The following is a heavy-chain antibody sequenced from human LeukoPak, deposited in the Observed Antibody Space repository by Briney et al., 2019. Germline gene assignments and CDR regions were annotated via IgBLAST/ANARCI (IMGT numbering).Heavy chain of an antibody. CDR3: ARGIRRLGWSYYMDV. D-gene: IGHD2-15*01. J-gene: IGHJ6*03. V-gene: IGHV1-8*01. Sequence: GASVKVSCKASGYTFTSYDINWVRQATGQGPEWMGWMNPNSGNTGYAQKFQGRVTMTRNTSISTAYMELSSLRSEDTAVYYCARGIRRLGWSYYMDVWGKGTTVTVSS. CDR2: MNPNSGNT. CDR1: GYTFTSYD.